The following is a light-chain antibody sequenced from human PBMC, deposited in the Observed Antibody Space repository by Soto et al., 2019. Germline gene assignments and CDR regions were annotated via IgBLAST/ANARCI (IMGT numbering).Light chain of an antibody. CDR3: SSYTSSSTQG. CDR2: DVS. CDR1: SSDVGGYNY. Sequence: QSVLTQPASESGSPGQSITISCTGTSSDVGGYNYVSWYQQHPGKAPKLMIYDVSNRPSGVSNRFSGSKSGNTASLTISGLQAEDEADYYCSSYTSSSTQGFGGGTKVTVL. J-gene: IGLJ2*01. V-gene: IGLV2-14*01.